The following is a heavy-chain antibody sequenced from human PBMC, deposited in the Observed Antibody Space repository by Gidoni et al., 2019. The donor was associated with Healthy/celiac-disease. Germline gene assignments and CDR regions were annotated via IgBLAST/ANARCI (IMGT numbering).Heavy chain of an antibody. V-gene: IGHV1-8*01. J-gene: IGHJ6*02. D-gene: IGHD5-12*01. CDR2: MNPNSGNT. CDR1: GYTFTSYD. Sequence: QVQLVQSGAEVKKPGASVKVSCKASGYTFTSYDINWGRQATGQGLEWMGWMNPNSGNTGYAQKFQGRVTMTRNTSISTAYMELSSLRSEDTAVYYCARGPLGGYDLKRYYYYYGMDVWGQGTTVTVSS. CDR3: ARGPLGGYDLKRYYYYYGMDV.